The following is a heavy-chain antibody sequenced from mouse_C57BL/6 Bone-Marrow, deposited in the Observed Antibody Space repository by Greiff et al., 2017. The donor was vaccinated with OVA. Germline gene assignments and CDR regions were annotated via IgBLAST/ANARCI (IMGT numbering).Heavy chain of an antibody. D-gene: IGHD1-1*01. CDR1: GFTFSDYY. V-gene: IGHV5-16*01. CDR3: ARGTVEYFDY. Sequence: EVQLKESEGGLVQPGSSMKLSCTASGFTFSDYYMAWVRQVPEKGLEWVANINYDGSSTYYLDSLKSRFIISRDNAKNILYLQMSSLKSEDTATYYCARGTVEYFDYWGQGTTLTVSS. CDR2: INYDGSST. J-gene: IGHJ2*01.